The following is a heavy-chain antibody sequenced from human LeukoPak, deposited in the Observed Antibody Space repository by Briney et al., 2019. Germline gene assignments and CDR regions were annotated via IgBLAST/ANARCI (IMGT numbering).Heavy chain of an antibody. CDR2: IYDSGST. D-gene: IGHD1-26*01. V-gene: IGHV4-59*08. J-gene: IGHJ4*02. CDR3: ARHMYSGRYYGIDY. Sequence: SETLSLTCTVSGGSISSYYWSWIRQPPGKGLEWIGYIYDSGSTNYNPSLKSRVTISIDTSKNQFSLKLSSVTAADTAMYYCARHMYSGRYYGIDYWGQGILVTVSS. CDR1: GGSISSYY.